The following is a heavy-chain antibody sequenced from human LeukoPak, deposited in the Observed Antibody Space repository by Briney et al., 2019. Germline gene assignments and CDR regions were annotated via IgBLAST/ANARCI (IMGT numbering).Heavy chain of an antibody. J-gene: IGHJ6*02. V-gene: IGHV4-59*01. CDR2: IYYGGST. D-gene: IGHD6-19*01. CDR1: GGSISSYY. CDR3: ARAYSSDWFGYGMDV. Sequence: SETLSLTCTVSGGSISSYYWSWIRQPPGKGLEWIGYIYYGGSTNYNPSLKSRVTISVDTSKNRFSLKLSSVTAADTAVYYCARAYSSDWFGYGMDVWGQGTTVTVSS.